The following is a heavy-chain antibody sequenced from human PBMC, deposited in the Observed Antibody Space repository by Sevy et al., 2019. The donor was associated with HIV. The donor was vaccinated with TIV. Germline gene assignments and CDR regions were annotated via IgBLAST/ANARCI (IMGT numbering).Heavy chain of an antibody. CDR3: ARERVRGVPYYYYYYMDV. CDR1: GGSISSYY. J-gene: IGHJ6*03. Sequence: SETLSLTCTVSGGSISSYYWSWIRQPPGKGLEWIGYIYYSGSTNYNPSLKSRVTISVDTSKNQFSLKLSSVTAADTAVYYCARERVRGVPYYYYYYMDVWGKGTTVTVSS. V-gene: IGHV4-59*01. D-gene: IGHD3-10*01. CDR2: IYYSGST.